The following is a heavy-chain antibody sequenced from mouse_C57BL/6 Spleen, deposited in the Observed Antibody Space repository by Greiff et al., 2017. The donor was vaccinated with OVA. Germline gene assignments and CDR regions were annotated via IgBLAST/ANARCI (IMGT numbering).Heavy chain of an antibody. CDR2: IHPNSGST. V-gene: IGHV1-64*01. CDR1: GYTFTSYW. D-gene: IGHD2-4*01. CDR3: ARGGAYCDMDY. Sequence: QVQLQQPGAELVKPGASVKLSCKASGYTFTSYWMHWVKQRPGQGLEWIGMIHPNSGSTNYNEKLKSKATLTVDKSSSTAYMQLSSLTSEDSAVYYCARGGAYCDMDYWGQGTSVTVSS. J-gene: IGHJ4*01.